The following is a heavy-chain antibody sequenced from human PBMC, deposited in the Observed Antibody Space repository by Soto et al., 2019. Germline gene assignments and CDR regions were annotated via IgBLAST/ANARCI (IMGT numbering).Heavy chain of an antibody. Sequence: GESLKISCKGSGYSFTIYCISWVLQMPWKGLEWMGRIDPSDSYTNYSPSFQGHVTISADKSISTAYLQWSSLKASDTAMYYCARLPEFYDSSGSWHYWGQGTLVTVSS. CDR1: GYSFTIYC. CDR2: IDPSDSYT. CDR3: ARLPEFYDSSGSWHY. J-gene: IGHJ4*02. V-gene: IGHV5-10-1*01. D-gene: IGHD3-22*01.